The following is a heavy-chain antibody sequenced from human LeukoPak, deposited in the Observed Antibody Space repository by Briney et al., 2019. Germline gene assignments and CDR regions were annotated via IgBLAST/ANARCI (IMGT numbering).Heavy chain of an antibody. CDR3: ARGAERWLQFLDY. D-gene: IGHD5-24*01. CDR2: IWYDGSNK. V-gene: IGHV3-33*01. Sequence: PGGSLRLSCAASGFTFSSYGMHWVRQVPGKGLEWVAVIWYDGSNKYYADSVKGRFTISRDNSKNTLYLQMNSLRAEDTAVYYCARGAERWLQFLDYWGQGTLVTVSS. CDR1: GFTFSSYG. J-gene: IGHJ4*02.